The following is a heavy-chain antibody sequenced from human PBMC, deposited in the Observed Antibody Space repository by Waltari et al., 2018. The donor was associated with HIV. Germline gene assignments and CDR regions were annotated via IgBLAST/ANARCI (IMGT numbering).Heavy chain of an antibody. CDR1: GFTFSSYA. CDR2: ISGSGGST. Sequence: EVQLVESGGGLVQPGGSPRLSCAASGFTFSSYAMNWVRQAPGKGLEWGSNISGSGGSTYYADTVEGRFTISRDNSKNTLYLQMNSLRAEDTGVYYCAKDLFPFDAFDIWGQGTMVTVSS. V-gene: IGHV3-23*04. J-gene: IGHJ3*02. D-gene: IGHD3-10*02. CDR3: AKDLFPFDAFDI.